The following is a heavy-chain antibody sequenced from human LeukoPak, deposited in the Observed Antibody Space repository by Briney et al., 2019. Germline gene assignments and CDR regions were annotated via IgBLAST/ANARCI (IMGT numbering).Heavy chain of an antibody. V-gene: IGHV4-59*01. Sequence: SETLSLTCTVSGASISSYYWSWIRQPPGKGLEWIGYISYSGSTNYNPSLKSRVTISVDTSKNQFSLKLSSVTAADTAVYYCARVGYDYVWGSYRLPYFDYWGQGTLVTVSS. J-gene: IGHJ4*02. CDR3: ARVGYDYVWGSYRLPYFDY. CDR1: GASISSYY. D-gene: IGHD3-16*02. CDR2: ISYSGST.